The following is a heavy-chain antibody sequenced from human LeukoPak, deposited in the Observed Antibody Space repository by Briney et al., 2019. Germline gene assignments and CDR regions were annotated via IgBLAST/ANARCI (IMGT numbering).Heavy chain of an antibody. CDR3: ASGDWARSFFDY. Sequence: GGSLRLSCTASGFIFSSHYMSWGRQAPGKGLEGGALIHGDGTTYYSDSVRGRFTISRDNSKNTVFLQMNSLRAEDTAVYYCASGDWARSFFDYWGQGTLVTVSS. J-gene: IGHJ4*02. CDR2: IHGDGTT. D-gene: IGHD2-21*02. V-gene: IGHV3-53*01. CDR1: GFIFSSHY.